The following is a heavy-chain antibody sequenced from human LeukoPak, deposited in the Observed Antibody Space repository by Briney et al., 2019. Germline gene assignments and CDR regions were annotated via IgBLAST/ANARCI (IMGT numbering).Heavy chain of an antibody. CDR1: GFTFSVSW. CDR3: ARGGTTFEH. CDR2: IKYDGSEK. V-gene: IGHV3-7*01. J-gene: IGHJ4*02. D-gene: IGHD1-1*01. Sequence: GGSLRLSCAASGFTFSVSWMSWVRQAPGKGPEWVANIKYDGSEKYYVDSVKGRFTISRDNAKNSLYLQMNSLRAEDTAVYYCARGGTTFEHWGQGTLVTVSS.